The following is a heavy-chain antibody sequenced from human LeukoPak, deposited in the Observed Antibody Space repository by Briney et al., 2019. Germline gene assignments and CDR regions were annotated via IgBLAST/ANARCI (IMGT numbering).Heavy chain of an antibody. CDR2: TSGSGTIT. CDR1: GFTFTDYA. D-gene: IGHD1-1*01. J-gene: IGHJ4*02. V-gene: IGHV3-23*01. Sequence: GGSLRLSCAASGFTFTDYAMNWVRQAPGKGLEWVSTTSGSGTITYYADSVRGRFTISRDYSTNTLYLQMSSLRAEDTAIYYCAYLGLSSDWNDVPGPQIDYWGQGTPVTVSS. CDR3: AYLGLSSDWNDVPGPQIDY.